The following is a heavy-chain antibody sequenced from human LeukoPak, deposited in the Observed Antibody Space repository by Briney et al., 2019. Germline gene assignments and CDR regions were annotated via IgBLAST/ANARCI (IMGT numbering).Heavy chain of an antibody. Sequence: GGSLRLSCAASGFTFSSYEMNWVRQAPGKGLEWVSYISSSGSTIYYADSVKGRFTISRDNAKNSLYLQMNSLRAEDTALYYCARDGISCGGDCFYYYYYMDVWGKGTTVTVSS. D-gene: IGHD2-21*02. V-gene: IGHV3-48*03. J-gene: IGHJ6*03. CDR1: GFTFSSYE. CDR3: ARDGISCGGDCFYYYYYMDV. CDR2: ISSSGSTI.